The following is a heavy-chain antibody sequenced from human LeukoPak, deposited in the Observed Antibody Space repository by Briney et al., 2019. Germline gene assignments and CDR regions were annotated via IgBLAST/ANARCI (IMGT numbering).Heavy chain of an antibody. CDR2: ISYDGSNK. J-gene: IGHJ4*02. V-gene: IGHV3-30*18. Sequence: GGSLRLSCAASGFTFSDYYMSWIRQAPGKGLEWVAVISYDGSNKYYADSVKGRFTISRDSSKNTLYLQMNSLRAEDTAVYYCAKSRSVVVTVGGDYWGQGTLVTVSS. D-gene: IGHD2-21*02. CDR1: GFTFSDYY. CDR3: AKSRSVVVTVGGDY.